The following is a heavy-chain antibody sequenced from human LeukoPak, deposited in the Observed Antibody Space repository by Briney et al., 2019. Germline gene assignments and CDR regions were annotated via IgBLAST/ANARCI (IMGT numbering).Heavy chain of an antibody. D-gene: IGHD1-1*01. J-gene: IGHJ4*02. CDR3: ARVPMYNWNDVVGALDY. Sequence: SVKVSCKASGYTFTGYYMHWGRQAPGQGREWMGGIIPVFGTPRYTQKFQGRVTITADESTSTAYMELSSLRSEDTAVYYCARVPMYNWNDVVGALDYWGQGTLVTVSS. V-gene: IGHV1-69*13. CDR2: IIPVFGTP. CDR1: GYTFTGYY.